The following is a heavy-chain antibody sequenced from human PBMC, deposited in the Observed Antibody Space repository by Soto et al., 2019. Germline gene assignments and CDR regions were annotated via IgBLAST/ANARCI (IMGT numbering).Heavy chain of an antibody. D-gene: IGHD6-13*01. CDR1: GESFSGYY. CDR3: ARYNAASGTYYFDF. CDR2: INHRGSA. V-gene: IGHV4-34*01. Sequence: PSETLSLTCVVYGESFSGYYWTWVRQPPGKGPEWIGEINHRGSANYNPSLKSRVTISVDISKSQFSLRLTSVTAADTAVYYCARYNAASGTYYFDFWGQGALVTVSS. J-gene: IGHJ4*02.